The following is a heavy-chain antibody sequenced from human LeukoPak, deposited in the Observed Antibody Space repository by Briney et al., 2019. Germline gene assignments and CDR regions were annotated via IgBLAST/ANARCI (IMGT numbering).Heavy chain of an antibody. CDR1: GGSISSYY. CDR3: ARSYYDILTGYYPRYYFDY. D-gene: IGHD3-9*01. J-gene: IGHJ4*02. V-gene: IGHV4-59*08. CDR2: IYYSGST. Sequence: PSETLSLTCTVSGGSISSYYWSWIRQPPGKGLEWIGYIYYSGSTNYSPSLKSRVTISVDTSKNQFSLKLSSVTAADTAVYYCARSYYDILTGYYPRYYFDYWGQGTLVTVSS.